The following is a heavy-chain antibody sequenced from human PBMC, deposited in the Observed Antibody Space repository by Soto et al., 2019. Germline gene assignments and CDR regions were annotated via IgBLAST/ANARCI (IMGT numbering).Heavy chain of an antibody. CDR2: IFYSGST. J-gene: IGHJ5*02. D-gene: IGHD2-15*01. V-gene: IGHV4-59*01. CDR1: GGSISSYY. Sequence: SETLSLTCTGTGGSISSYYWSWIRQPPGKGLEWIGYIFYSGSTDYNPSLKSRVTISFDASKNQISLQVRSATAADAAVYYCARDLKEYCSDGKCNWFDPWGQGTLVTVSS. CDR3: ARDLKEYCSDGKCNWFDP.